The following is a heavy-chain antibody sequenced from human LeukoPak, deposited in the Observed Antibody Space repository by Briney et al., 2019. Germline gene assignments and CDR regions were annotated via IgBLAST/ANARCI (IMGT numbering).Heavy chain of an antibody. V-gene: IGHV2-5*01. CDR1: GFSLSTSGVG. J-gene: IGHJ5*02. CDR3: AHSYVVVPAAIRGYPYNWFDP. D-gene: IGHD2-2*02. Sequence: SGPTLVNPTQTLTLTCTFSGFSLSTSGVGVGWIRQPPGKALEWLALIYWNDDKRYSPSLKSRLTITKDTSKNQVVLTMTNMDPVDTATYYCAHSYVVVPAAIRGYPYNWFDPWGQGTLVTVSS. CDR2: IYWNDDK.